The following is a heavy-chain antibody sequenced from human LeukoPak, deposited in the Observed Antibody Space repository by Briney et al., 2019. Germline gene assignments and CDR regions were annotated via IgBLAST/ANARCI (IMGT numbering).Heavy chain of an antibody. D-gene: IGHD3-10*01. Sequence: SETLSLTCTVSGGSISTYFWSWIRQPAGKGLEWIGRIYTTETTNYNSSLKSRITMSVDTSKNQFSLKLSSVTAADTAVYYCARDHRGARLAFDIWGQGTMVTVSS. CDR1: GGSISTYF. V-gene: IGHV4-4*07. CDR2: IYTTETT. CDR3: ARDHRGARLAFDI. J-gene: IGHJ3*02.